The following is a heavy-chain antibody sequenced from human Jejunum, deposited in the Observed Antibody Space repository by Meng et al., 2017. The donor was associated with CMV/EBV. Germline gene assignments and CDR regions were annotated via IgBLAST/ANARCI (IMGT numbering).Heavy chain of an antibody. CDR1: TFSSHE. Sequence: TFSSHEMNWVRQAPGKGLEWASYISGSGTTIHYADSVRGRFTISRDNAKNSLNLQMNSLRAEDTALYYCAKAPSGGWNYFFYFDNWGQGTLVTVSS. CDR3: AKAPSGGWNYFFYFDN. D-gene: IGHD1-7*01. CDR2: ISGSGTTI. J-gene: IGHJ4*02. V-gene: IGHV3-48*03.